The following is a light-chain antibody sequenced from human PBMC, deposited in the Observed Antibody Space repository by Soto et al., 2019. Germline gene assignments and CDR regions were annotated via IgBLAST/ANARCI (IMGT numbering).Light chain of an antibody. CDR1: SSDVGGYDY. CDR3: SSYSISTAYL. Sequence: QSVLTQPASVSGSPGQSITISCTGTSSDVGGYDYVSWYQLHPGKAPKLMVFEVSNRPSGVSYRFSGSKSGNTASLTISGLQPEDEADYFCSSYSISTAYLFGTGTKLTVL. V-gene: IGLV2-14*01. J-gene: IGLJ1*01. CDR2: EVS.